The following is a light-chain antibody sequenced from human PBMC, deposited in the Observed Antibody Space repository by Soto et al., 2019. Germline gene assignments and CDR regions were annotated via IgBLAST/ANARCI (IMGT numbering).Light chain of an antibody. V-gene: IGKV3-15*01. CDR1: QSVSSN. Sequence: IVLTQSPATLSVSPGEKATLSCRANQSVSSNLAWYQQKPGQAPRLLMYGASTRATAIPARFSGSGSGTEFTLNITSLQAEDIAVYYCQQYDTWHVWTFGQGTKVEI. CDR3: QQYDTWHVWT. J-gene: IGKJ1*01. CDR2: GAS.